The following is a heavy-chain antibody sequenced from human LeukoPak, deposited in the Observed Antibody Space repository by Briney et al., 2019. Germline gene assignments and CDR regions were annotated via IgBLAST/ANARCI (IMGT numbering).Heavy chain of an antibody. D-gene: IGHD3-9*01. V-gene: IGHV1-2*02. CDR1: GYTFTGYY. CDR3: AREHYDILTGHNWFDP. Sequence: ASVKVSCKASGYTFTGYYMHWVRQAPGQGLEWMGWINPNSGGTNYAQKFQVRVTMTRDTSISTAYMELSRLRSDDTAVYYCAREHYDILTGHNWFDPWGQGTLVTVSS. CDR2: INPNSGGT. J-gene: IGHJ5*02.